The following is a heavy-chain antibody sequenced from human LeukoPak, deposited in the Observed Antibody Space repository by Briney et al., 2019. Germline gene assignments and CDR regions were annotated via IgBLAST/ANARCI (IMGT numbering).Heavy chain of an antibody. D-gene: IGHD2-15*01. CDR2: INPNSGGT. Sequence: ASVKVSCKASGYTFTGYYMHWVRQAPGQGLEWMGRINPNSGGTNYAQKFQGRVTMTRDTSISTAYMELSRLRSDDTAVYYCAREDGLSWYCSGGSCHPRRGYYYFYYWGQGTLVTVSS. V-gene: IGHV1-2*06. CDR3: AREDGLSWYCSGGSCHPRRGYYYFYY. J-gene: IGHJ4*02. CDR1: GYTFTGYY.